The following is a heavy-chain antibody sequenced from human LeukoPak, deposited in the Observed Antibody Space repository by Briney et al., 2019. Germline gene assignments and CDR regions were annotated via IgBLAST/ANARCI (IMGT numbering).Heavy chain of an antibody. CDR3: ASETYYYGSGSYYKGQF. Sequence: GGSLRLSCTASGFTFSRYLMHRVRQAPGKGLVGVSRINGDGTIITYADSVKGRFTVSRDNAKNTLYLQMNSLRAEDTAVYYCASETYYYGSGSYYKGQFWGQGTLVAVSS. D-gene: IGHD3-10*01. CDR2: INGDGTII. J-gene: IGHJ4*02. CDR1: GFTFSRYL. V-gene: IGHV3-74*01.